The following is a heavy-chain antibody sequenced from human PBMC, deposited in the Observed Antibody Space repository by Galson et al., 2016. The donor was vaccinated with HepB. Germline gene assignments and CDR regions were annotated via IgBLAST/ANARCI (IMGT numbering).Heavy chain of an antibody. CDR1: GFTFSSYA. V-gene: IGHV3-64D*08. J-gene: IGHJ4*02. CDR3: VKRGQERSFDY. Sequence: SLRLSCAASGFTFSSYAMYWVRQAPGKGLEYVSAISSNGGSTYYADSVKGRFTISRDNSKNTLYLQTSSLRAEDTAAYYCVKRGQERSFDYWGQGTLVTVSS. CDR2: ISSNGGST. D-gene: IGHD1-26*01.